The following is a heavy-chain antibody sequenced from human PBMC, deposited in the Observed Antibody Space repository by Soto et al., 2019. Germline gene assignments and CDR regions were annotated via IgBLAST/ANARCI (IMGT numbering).Heavy chain of an antibody. D-gene: IGHD2-2*03. CDR3: ARVMDPYHYDYGIDV. CDR1: GGTFSSYA. V-gene: IGHV1-69*13. CDR2: IIPIFGTA. Sequence: SVKVSCKASGGTFSSYAISWVRQAPGQGLEWMGGIIPIFGTANYAQKFQGRVTITADESTSTAYMELSSLRSEDTAVYYCARVMDPYHYDYGIDVWGQGTTATVS. J-gene: IGHJ6*02.